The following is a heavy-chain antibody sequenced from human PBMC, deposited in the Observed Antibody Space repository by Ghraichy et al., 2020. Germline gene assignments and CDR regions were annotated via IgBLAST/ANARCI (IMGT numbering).Heavy chain of an antibody. CDR3: GRVSLSYDVADY. J-gene: IGHJ4*02. CDR2: IHPGASKE. Sequence: ETLSLTCAASGFTFSAYWRSWVRQAPGKGLEWVANIHPGASKENYVDSVKGRFTISRDNAENSLFLQMNSLRAGDTAVYYCGRVSLSYDVADYWGQGTLVTVSS. CDR1: GFTFSAYW. V-gene: IGHV3-7*03. D-gene: IGHD1-26*01.